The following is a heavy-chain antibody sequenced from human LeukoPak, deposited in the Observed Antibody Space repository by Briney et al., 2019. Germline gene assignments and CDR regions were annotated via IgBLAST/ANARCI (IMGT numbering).Heavy chain of an antibody. V-gene: IGHV3-7*03. CDR2: IKGDGSEK. CDR1: GYTLRKYW. CDR3: ARASDPWLQLT. Sequence: GGSLRLSCAASGYTLRKYWMIWVRQAPGRGLECRGKIKGDGSEKRYADSVRGRFTISRDNAQTSLYLQMNSLRAEDTAVYYCARASDPWLQLTWGQGTLVTVSS. D-gene: IGHD5-24*01. J-gene: IGHJ5*02.